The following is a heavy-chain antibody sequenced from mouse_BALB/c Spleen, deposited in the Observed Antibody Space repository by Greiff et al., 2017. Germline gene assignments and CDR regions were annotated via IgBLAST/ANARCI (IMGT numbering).Heavy chain of an antibody. CDR3: ARHGGGKLPFDY. D-gene: IGHD1-1*02. Sequence: DVMLVESGGGLVKLGGSLKLSCAASGFTFSSYYMSWVRQTPEKRLELVAAINSNGGSTYYPDTVKGRFTISRDNAKNTLYLQMSSLKSEDTALYYCARHGGGKLPFDYWGQGTTLTVSS. J-gene: IGHJ2*01. CDR1: GFTFSSYY. CDR2: INSNGGST. V-gene: IGHV5-6-2*01.